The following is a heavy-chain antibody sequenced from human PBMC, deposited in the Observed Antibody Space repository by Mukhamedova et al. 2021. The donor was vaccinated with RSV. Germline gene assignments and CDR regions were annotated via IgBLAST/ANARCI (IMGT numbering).Heavy chain of an antibody. CDR3: ATRFTIFGVVISDY. Sequence: STWGSWVRQPPGKGLEWIGEIYHSGSTNYNPSLKSRVTISVDKSKNQFSLKLSSVTAADTVVYYCATRFTIFGVVISDYWGQGTLVTV. D-gene: IGHD3-3*01. V-gene: IGHV4-4*02. CDR1: STW. CDR2: IYHSGST. J-gene: IGHJ4*02.